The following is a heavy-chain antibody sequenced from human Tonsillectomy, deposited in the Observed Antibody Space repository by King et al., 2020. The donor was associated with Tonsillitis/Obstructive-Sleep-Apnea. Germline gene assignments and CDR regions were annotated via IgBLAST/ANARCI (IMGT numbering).Heavy chain of an antibody. Sequence: VQLQESGPGLVKPSETLSLTCTVSGGSISSYYWSWIRQPPGKGLEWIGYIYYSGSTNYNPSLKSRVTISVDTSKNQFSLELSSVTAADTAVYYCARVAIFGVAISPHWYYYYMDVWGKGTTVTVSS. CDR2: IYYSGST. D-gene: IGHD3-3*01. J-gene: IGHJ6*03. V-gene: IGHV4-59*01. CDR3: ARVAIFGVAISPHWYYYYMDV. CDR1: GGSISSYY.